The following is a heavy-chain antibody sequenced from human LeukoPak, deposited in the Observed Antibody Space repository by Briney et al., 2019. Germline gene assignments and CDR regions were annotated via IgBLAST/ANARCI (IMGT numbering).Heavy chain of an antibody. V-gene: IGHV6-1*01. D-gene: IGHD3-10*01. Sequence: SQTLSLICAISGDSVSSNSAAWNWIRQSPSRGLEWLGRTYYRSKWFSYYAASVRSRITINPDTSKNQFSLQLKSVTPEDTAVYYCARMVGLVSDYWGQGTRVTVSS. CDR2: TYYRSKWFS. CDR3: ARMVGLVSDY. CDR1: GDSVSSNSAA. J-gene: IGHJ4*02.